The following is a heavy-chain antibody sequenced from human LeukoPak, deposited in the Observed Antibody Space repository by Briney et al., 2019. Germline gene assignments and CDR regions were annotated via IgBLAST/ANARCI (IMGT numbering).Heavy chain of an antibody. Sequence: PGRSLRLSCAASGFTFSSYAMSWVRQAPGKGLEWVSVISGSGGSTDYADAVKGRFTISRDNSKNTLSLQMNSLRADDTAVYYCAKDMRYSSSWYPFDYWGQGTLVTVSS. V-gene: IGHV3-23*01. J-gene: IGHJ4*02. D-gene: IGHD6-13*01. CDR3: AKDMRYSSSWYPFDY. CDR1: GFTFSSYA. CDR2: ISGSGGST.